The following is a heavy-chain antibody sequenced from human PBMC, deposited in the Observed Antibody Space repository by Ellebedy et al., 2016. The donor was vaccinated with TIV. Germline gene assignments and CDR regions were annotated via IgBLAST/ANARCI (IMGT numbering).Heavy chain of an antibody. Sequence: ASVKVSCXASGYTFTNYDINWVRQATGQGLEWLGWINPNTGGTNSAQRFQGRVTMTRDMSINTAYMELSSLTSDDTAVYYCARVPGRSGSYSGLDYWGQGTLVTVSS. CDR3: ARVPGRSGSYSGLDY. CDR1: GYTFTNYD. V-gene: IGHV1-2*02. D-gene: IGHD1-26*01. CDR2: INPNTGGT. J-gene: IGHJ4*02.